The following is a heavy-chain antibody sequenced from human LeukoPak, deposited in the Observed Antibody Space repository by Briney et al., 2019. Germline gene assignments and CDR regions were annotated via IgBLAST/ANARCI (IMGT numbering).Heavy chain of an antibody. J-gene: IGHJ5*02. D-gene: IGHD5/OR15-5a*01. V-gene: IGHV3-23*01. CDR3: GSVRLP. CDR2: ISGTGDNT. Sequence: GGSLRLSCAASGFTFSNYPMMWIRQAPGKGLEWVSGISGTGDNTKYADSVKGRFTISRDDSKNTLYLQLNSLKVEDTAVYFCGSVRLPWGQGTRVTVSS. CDR1: GFTFSNYP.